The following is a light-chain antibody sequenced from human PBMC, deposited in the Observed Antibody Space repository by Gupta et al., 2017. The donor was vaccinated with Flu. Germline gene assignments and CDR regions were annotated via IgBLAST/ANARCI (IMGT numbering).Light chain of an antibody. J-gene: IGLJ3*02. CDR1: RSNSGSNS. V-gene: IGLV1-44*01. CDR2: SNS. Sequence: VTISCSGNRSNSGSNSLTWSQQVPGTAPKLLSYSNSQRPSGVPDRFSGSKSGTSASLAIXGXQSDDEXDYYCAVWDDSLDGRVFGGGTKVT. CDR3: AVWDDSLDGRV.